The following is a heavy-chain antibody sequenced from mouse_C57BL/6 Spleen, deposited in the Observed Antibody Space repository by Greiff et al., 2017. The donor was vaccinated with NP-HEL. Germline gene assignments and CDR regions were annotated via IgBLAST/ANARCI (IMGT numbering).Heavy chain of an antibody. CDR2: INPSSGYT. V-gene: IGHV1-7*01. CDR3: ARGYYGRGYDFAY. Sequence: QVQLKESGAELAKPGASVKLSCKASGYTFTSYWMHWVKQRPGQGLEWIGYINPSSGYTKYNQKFKDKATLTADKSSSTAYMQLSSLTYEDSAVYYCARGYYGRGYDFAYWGQGTLVTVSA. CDR1: GYTFTSYW. J-gene: IGHJ3*01. D-gene: IGHD1-1*01.